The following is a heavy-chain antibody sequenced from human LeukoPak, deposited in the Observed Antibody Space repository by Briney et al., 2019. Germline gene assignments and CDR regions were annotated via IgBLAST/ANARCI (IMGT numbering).Heavy chain of an antibody. V-gene: IGHV3-23*01. CDR3: AKDRIGKQQFDC. CDR1: GFTFSSYA. J-gene: IGHJ4*02. Sequence: GGSLRLSCAASGFTFSSYAMNWVRQAPGKGLEWVSAISGSGTSTYYADSVKGRFTISRDNSKNTLYLQMKSLRAEDTAVYYCAKDRIGKQQFDCWGQGTLVSVSS. CDR2: ISGSGTST. D-gene: IGHD1/OR15-1a*01.